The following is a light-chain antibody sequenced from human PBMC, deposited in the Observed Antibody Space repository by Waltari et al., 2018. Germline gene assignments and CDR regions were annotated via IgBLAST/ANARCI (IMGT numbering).Light chain of an antibody. CDR3: SSYTSSATRV. Sequence: QSALTQPASVSGSPGQSITISCTGTSSDVGAYNYVSWYQKHPGKAPKLMIYDVTNRPSGVSNRFSGSKSGNTASLTISGLQAEDEADYYCSSYTSSATRVFGGGTKLTVL. J-gene: IGLJ3*02. CDR1: SSDVGAYNY. CDR2: DVT. V-gene: IGLV2-14*03.